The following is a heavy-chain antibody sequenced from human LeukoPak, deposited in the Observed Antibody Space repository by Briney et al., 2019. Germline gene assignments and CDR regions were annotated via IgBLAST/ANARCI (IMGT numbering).Heavy chain of an antibody. Sequence: ASVKVSCKASGYTFTSYYMHWVRQAPGQGLEWMGIINPSGGSTSYAQKFQGRVTMTRDTSTSSVYMELSSLRSEDTAVYYCAINLDYYDSSGYSLEDYWGQGTLVTVSS. CDR2: INPSGGST. CDR1: GYTFTSYY. J-gene: IGHJ4*02. D-gene: IGHD3-22*01. V-gene: IGHV1-46*01. CDR3: AINLDYYDSSGYSLEDY.